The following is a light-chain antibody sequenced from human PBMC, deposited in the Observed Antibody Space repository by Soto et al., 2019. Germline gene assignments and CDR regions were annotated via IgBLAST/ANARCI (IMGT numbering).Light chain of an antibody. V-gene: IGKV3D-15*01. CDR1: QSIDSN. J-gene: IGKJ4*01. CDR3: QQYNNWPLT. CDR2: GAS. Sequence: ELVMTQSPPTLSVSSGQGATLSCRASQSIDSNLAWYQQKPGQAPRLLIYGASSRHTGVPARFSGSGSGTEFTLTISSPQSEDFAVYYCQQYNNWPLTFGGGTKVDIK.